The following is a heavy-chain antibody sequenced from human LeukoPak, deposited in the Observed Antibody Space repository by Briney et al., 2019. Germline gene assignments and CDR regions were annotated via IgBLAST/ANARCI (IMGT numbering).Heavy chain of an antibody. CDR3: AKDWIKFNQVFDCFDS. V-gene: IGHV3-23*01. CDR1: GFPFETNA. Sequence: GGSLRLSCATSGFPFETNAMSWVRQAPGKGLEWVATIGNTETFYADSVTGRFTISRDNSKNTVNLQMNRLRVEDTAIYYCAKDWIKFNQVFDCFDSWGQGTLVTVSS. CDR2: IGNTET. J-gene: IGHJ4*02. D-gene: IGHD2-21*01.